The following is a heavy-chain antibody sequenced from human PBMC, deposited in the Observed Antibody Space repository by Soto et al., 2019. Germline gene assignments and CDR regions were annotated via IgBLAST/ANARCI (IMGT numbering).Heavy chain of an antibody. CDR3: TFLPRFVAALPGHYYYGMDV. CDR1: GFTFSGSA. D-gene: IGHD6-6*01. CDR2: IRSKANSYAT. Sequence: PGGSLRLSCAASGFTFSGSAMHWVRQASGKGLEWVGRIRSKANSYATAYAASVKGRFTISRDDSKNTAYLQMNSLKTEDTAVYYCTFLPRFVAALPGHYYYGMDVWGQGTTVTVSS. J-gene: IGHJ6*02. V-gene: IGHV3-73*01.